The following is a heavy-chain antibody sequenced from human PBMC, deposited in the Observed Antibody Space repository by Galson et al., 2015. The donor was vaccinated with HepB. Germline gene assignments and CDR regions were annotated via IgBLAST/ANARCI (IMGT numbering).Heavy chain of an antibody. Sequence: SLRLSCAVSGFTFSDHYMDWVRQAPGKGLEWVGRSRNKANSYSTEHAASVKGRFTISRDDSQNSLYLQMNSLKTEDTAVYYCARLLRDSSGWYYFDYWGQGTLVTVSS. CDR3: ARLLRDSSGWYYFDY. CDR1: GFTFSDHY. CDR2: SRNKANSYST. J-gene: IGHJ4*02. V-gene: IGHV3-72*01. D-gene: IGHD6-19*01.